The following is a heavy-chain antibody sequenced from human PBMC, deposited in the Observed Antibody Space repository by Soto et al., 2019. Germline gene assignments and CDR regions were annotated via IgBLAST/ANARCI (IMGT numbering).Heavy chain of an antibody. J-gene: IGHJ5*02. Sequence: ASVKVSCKASGGSFSSLVISWLRQAPGQGPEWMGGINPMLGVANFAQKFQGRVTITADESTTTAYMELSSLRSEDTAVYYCARGPAQFDPWGQGTLVTVSS. CDR1: GGSFSSLV. CDR3: ARGPAQFDP. V-gene: IGHV1-69*10. CDR2: INPMLGVA. D-gene: IGHD2-2*01.